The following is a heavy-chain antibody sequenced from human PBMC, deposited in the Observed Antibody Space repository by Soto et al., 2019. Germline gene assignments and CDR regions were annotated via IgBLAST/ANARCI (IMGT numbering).Heavy chain of an antibody. V-gene: IGHV3-23*01. CDR3: AKDRAVRRFLGYYFDY. Sequence: GGSLRLSCAASGFTFSSYAMSWVRQAPGKGLEWVSAISGSGGSTYYADSVKGRFTISRDNSKNTLYLQMNSLRAEDTAVYYCAKDRAVRRFLGYYFDYWGQGTLVTVSS. CDR1: GFTFSSYA. J-gene: IGHJ4*02. D-gene: IGHD6-6*01. CDR2: ISGSGGST.